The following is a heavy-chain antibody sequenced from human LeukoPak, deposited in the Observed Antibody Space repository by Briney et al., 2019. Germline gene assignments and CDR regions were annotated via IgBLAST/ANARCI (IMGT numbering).Heavy chain of an antibody. CDR1: GFTFSSYA. Sequence: GGSLRLSCAASGFTFSSYAMSWVRQAPGKGLEWVAIISYDGSNKYYADSVKGRFTISRDISKSTLYLQMNSLRAEDTAVYYCAKDLDSSSWSPGAFDPWGQGTLVTVSS. CDR3: AKDLDSSSWSPGAFDP. CDR2: ISYDGSNK. D-gene: IGHD6-13*01. J-gene: IGHJ5*02. V-gene: IGHV3-30*04.